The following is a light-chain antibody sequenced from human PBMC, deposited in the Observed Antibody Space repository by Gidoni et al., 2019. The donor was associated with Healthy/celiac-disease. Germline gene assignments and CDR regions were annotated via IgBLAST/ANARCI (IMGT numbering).Light chain of an antibody. CDR1: SNDVGSYNL. CDR2: EGS. Sequence: QSALTQPAAVSGSPGQAITISCTGTSNDVGSYNLVSWYQQHPGNAPKLMIYEGSKRPSGVSNRFSGSTSGNTAFLTISGLQAEDEADYYCCSYAGSSTWVFGGGTKLTVL. CDR3: CSYAGSSTWV. J-gene: IGLJ3*02. V-gene: IGLV2-23*01.